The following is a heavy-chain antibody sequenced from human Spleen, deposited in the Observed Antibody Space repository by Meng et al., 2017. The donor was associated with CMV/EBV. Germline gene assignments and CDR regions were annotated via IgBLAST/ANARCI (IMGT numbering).Heavy chain of an antibody. CDR3: ARTYDFWSAYRD. Sequence: GESLKISCAASGFTVSSNYMSWVRQAPGKGLEWVSVIYSGGNAYYADSVKGRFTISRDNSKNTLYLQMSSLRAEDTAVYYCARTYDFWSAYRDWGRGTLVTVSS. D-gene: IGHD3-3*01. CDR2: IYSGGNA. CDR1: GFTVSSNY. V-gene: IGHV3-53*01. J-gene: IGHJ4*02.